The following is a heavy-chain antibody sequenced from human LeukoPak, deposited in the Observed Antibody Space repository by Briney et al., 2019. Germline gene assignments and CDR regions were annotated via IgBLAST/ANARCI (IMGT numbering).Heavy chain of an antibody. CDR3: ATPALGRRLYYYDY. CDR1: GFTFRNYG. Sequence: GTSLRLSCAASGFTFRNYGMHWVRQAPGRVWSGSAVRTKSDGETVDYAAPVKGRFTISRDDSKNTLFLQMNSLKTEDTAVYYCATPALGRRLYYYDYWGQGTLVTVSP. V-gene: IGHV3-15*07. J-gene: IGHJ4*02. CDR2: RTKSDGETV. D-gene: IGHD3-16*01.